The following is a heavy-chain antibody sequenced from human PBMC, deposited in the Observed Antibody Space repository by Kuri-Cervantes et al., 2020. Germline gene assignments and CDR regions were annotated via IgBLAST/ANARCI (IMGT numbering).Heavy chain of an antibody. CDR1: GFTFSNYG. CDR2: IWYDGNNK. CDR3: ARPGHCSGGSCQRAFDI. V-gene: IGHV3-33*01. J-gene: IGHJ3*02. D-gene: IGHD2-15*01. Sequence: GESLKISCAASGFTFSNYGMHWVRQAPGKGLEWVAVIWYDGNNKYYADSVKGRFTISRDNSKNTLYVQMNSLRHEDTAVYYCARPGHCSGGSCQRAFDIWGPGTMVTVSS.